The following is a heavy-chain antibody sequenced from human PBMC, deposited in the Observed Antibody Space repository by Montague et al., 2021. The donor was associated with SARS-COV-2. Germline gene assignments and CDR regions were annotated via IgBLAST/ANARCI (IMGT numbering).Heavy chain of an antibody. CDR3: ARERRYCSGGSCYSGWFDP. D-gene: IGHD2-15*01. CDR1: GGSISGYY. V-gene: IGHV4-38-2*02. Sequence: SETLSLTCTVSGGSISGYYWGWIRQPPGKGLEWIGSIYHSGSTYYNPSLKSRVTISVDTSKNQFSLKLSSVTAADTAVYYCARERRYCSGGSCYSGWFDPWGQGTLVTVSS. J-gene: IGHJ5*02. CDR2: IYHSGST.